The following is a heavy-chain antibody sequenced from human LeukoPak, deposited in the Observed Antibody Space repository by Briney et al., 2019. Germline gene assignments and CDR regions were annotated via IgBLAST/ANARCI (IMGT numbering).Heavy chain of an antibody. Sequence: GGSLRLSCAASGFTFSSYWMSWVRQAPGKGLEWVANIKQDGSEKYYVDSVKGRFTISRDNAKNSLYLQMNSLRAEDTAVYYCARPDCSSTSCYPNDYWGQGTLVTVSS. V-gene: IGHV3-7*01. CDR3: ARPDCSSTSCYPNDY. J-gene: IGHJ4*02. CDR2: IKQDGSEK. CDR1: GFTFSSYW. D-gene: IGHD2-2*01.